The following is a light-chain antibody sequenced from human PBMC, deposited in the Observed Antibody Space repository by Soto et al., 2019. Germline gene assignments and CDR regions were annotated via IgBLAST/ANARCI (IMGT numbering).Light chain of an antibody. CDR3: HPYNSYPRFP. CDR1: QSIGYC. V-gene: IGKV1-5*03. CDR2: KES. Sequence: DIQMTQSPSTLSASVGDRVTITCRASQSIGYCLASYQQKPGQAPKVLIQKESTLERGVPPRYSGSGFGTEFTLTISNLQPYDFATYYYHPYNSYPRFPFGPGTKVYIK. J-gene: IGKJ3*01.